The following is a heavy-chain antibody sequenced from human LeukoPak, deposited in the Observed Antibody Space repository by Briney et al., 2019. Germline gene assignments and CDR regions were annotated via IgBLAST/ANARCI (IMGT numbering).Heavy chain of an antibody. CDR1: GFTVSSNY. CDR2: IKQDGSEK. D-gene: IGHD3-16*02. Sequence: GGSLRLSCAASGFTVSSNYMSWVRQAPGKGLEWVANIKQDGSEKYYVDSVKGRFTISRDNAKNSLYLQMNSLRAEDTAVYYCARDPGGDYVWGSYRLGAFDIWGQGTMVTVSS. J-gene: IGHJ3*02. V-gene: IGHV3-7*01. CDR3: ARDPGGDYVWGSYRLGAFDI.